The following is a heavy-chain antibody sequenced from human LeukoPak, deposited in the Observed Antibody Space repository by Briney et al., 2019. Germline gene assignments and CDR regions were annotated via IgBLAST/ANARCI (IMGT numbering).Heavy chain of an antibody. CDR3: AKDRSSSGYWYFDL. CDR1: GFTFSSYG. J-gene: IGHJ2*01. D-gene: IGHD6-6*01. V-gene: IGHV3-30*18. Sequence: GRSLRLSCAASGFTFSSYGMHWVRQAPGKGLEWVAVTSYDGSNKYYVDSVKGRFTISRDNSKNTLYLQMNSLRAEDTAVYYCAKDRSSSGYWYFDLWGRGTLVTVSS. CDR2: TSYDGSNK.